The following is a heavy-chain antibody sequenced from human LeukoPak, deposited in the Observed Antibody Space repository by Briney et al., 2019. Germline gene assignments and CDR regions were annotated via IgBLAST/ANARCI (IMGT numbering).Heavy chain of an antibody. V-gene: IGHV3-23*01. Sequence: PGGSLRLSCAASGFTFSSYAMSWVRQAPGKGLEWVSAISGSGGSTYYADSVKGRLTISRDNSKNTLYLQMNSLRAEDTAVYYCAKDLGSSWYTNWFDPWGQGTLVTVSS. CDR1: GFTFSSYA. J-gene: IGHJ5*02. CDR3: AKDLGSSWYTNWFDP. CDR2: ISGSGGST. D-gene: IGHD6-13*01.